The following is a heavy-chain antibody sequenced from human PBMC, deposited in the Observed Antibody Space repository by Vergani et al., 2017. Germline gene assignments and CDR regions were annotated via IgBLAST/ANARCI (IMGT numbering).Heavy chain of an antibody. CDR2: INPSGGST. V-gene: IGHV1-46*03. CDR3: ARVTSDYYDSSGYYYDY. Sequence: QVQLVQSGAEVKKPGASVKVSCKASGYTFTSYYMHWVRKAPGQGLEWMGRINPSGGSTSYAQKFQGRATMTRDTSTSTVYMELSSLRSEDTAVYYCARVTSDYYDSSGYYYDYWGQGTLVTVSS. J-gene: IGHJ4*02. D-gene: IGHD3-22*01. CDR1: GYTFTSYY.